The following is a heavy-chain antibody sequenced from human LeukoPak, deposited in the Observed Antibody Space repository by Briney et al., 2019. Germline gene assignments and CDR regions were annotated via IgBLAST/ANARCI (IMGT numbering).Heavy chain of an antibody. Sequence: GGSLRLSCAASGFTFNTYSMNWVRQAPGKGLEWVSATTGSGDKLFYADSVKGRFTISRDNSKNTLYLQMNNLRAEDTAVYYCARYENGGIDYWGQGTLVTVSS. CDR3: ARYENGGIDY. D-gene: IGHD2-15*01. J-gene: IGHJ4*02. CDR2: TTGSGDKL. V-gene: IGHV3-23*01. CDR1: GFTFNTYS.